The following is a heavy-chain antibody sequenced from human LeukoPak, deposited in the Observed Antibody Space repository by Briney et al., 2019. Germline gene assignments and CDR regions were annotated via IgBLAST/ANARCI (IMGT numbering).Heavy chain of an antibody. CDR1: GGSFSGYY. V-gene: IGHV4-34*01. D-gene: IGHD3-3*01. Sequence: PSETLSLTCAVYGGSFSGYYWSWIRQPPGKGLEWIGEINHGGSTNYNPSLKSRVTISVDTSKNQFSLKLSSVTAAGTAVYYCARASPKKTYYDFWSGYYISYYFDYWGQGTLVTVSS. J-gene: IGHJ4*02. CDR3: ARASPKKTYYDFWSGYYISYYFDY. CDR2: INHGGST.